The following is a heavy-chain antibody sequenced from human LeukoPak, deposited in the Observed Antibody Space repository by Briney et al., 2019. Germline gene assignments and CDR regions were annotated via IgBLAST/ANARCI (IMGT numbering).Heavy chain of an antibody. V-gene: IGHV3-23*01. CDR3: AKGGKWDVTPFDY. CDR2: ISGGGGST. CDR1: GFTFTSYS. D-gene: IGHD1-26*01. J-gene: IGHJ4*02. Sequence: PGGSLRLSRAASGFTFTSYSMNWVRQAPGKGLEWVSTISGGGGSTYYADSVKGRFTISRDNSKNTLYLQVSSLRAEDTAVYYCAKGGKWDVTPFDYRGQGTLVTVSS.